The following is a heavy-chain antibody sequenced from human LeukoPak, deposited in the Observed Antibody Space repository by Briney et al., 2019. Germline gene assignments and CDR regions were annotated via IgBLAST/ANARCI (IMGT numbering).Heavy chain of an antibody. V-gene: IGHV4-61*02. D-gene: IGHD3-3*01. CDR2: VYSSGNT. CDR3: ARGGTLFTFFDS. J-gene: IGHJ4*02. CDR1: GGSNIIDEYY. Sequence: SETLSLTCTISGGSNIIDEYYWNWIRQPAGKGLEWMGRVYSSGNTLYNPSLQSRLTISIDTSKSQLSLKLTSVTAADTALYYCARGGTLFTFFDSWGQGKLVTVPS.